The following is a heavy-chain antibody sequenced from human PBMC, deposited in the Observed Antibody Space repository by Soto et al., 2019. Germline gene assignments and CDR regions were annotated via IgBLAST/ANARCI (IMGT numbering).Heavy chain of an antibody. V-gene: IGHV4-59*01. CDR3: ARGRGFSCYFQAFDI. D-gene: IGHD2-15*01. J-gene: IGHJ3*02. CDR1: GGSISSYY. Sequence: SSETLSLTCTVSGGSISSYYWSWIRQPPGKGLEWIGYIYYNGSTNYNPSLKSRVTISVDTSKNQFSLKLSSVTAADTAVYYCARGRGFSCYFQAFDIWGQGTMVTVSS. CDR2: IYYNGST.